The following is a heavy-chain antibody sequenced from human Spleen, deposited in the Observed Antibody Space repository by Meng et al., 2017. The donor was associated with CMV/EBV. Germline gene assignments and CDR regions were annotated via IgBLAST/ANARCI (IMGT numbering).Heavy chain of an antibody. CDR2: SNHSGST. D-gene: IGHD3-10*01. V-gene: IGHV4-34*01. Sequence: QVQLPQWGAGRLKPSETLSPPCAVYGGSFRGYYWSWSRQPPGKGLEWIGESNHSGSTKYNPSLKSRVTISVDTSKNQFSLKLSSVTAADTAVYYCARGPQFGWYWGQGTLVTVSS. J-gene: IGHJ4*02. CDR1: GGSFRGYY. CDR3: ARGPQFGWY.